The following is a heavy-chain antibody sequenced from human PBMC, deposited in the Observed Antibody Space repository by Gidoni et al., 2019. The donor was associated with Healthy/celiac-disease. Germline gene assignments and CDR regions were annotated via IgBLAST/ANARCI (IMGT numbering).Heavy chain of an antibody. CDR1: GGSFSGYY. Sequence: QVQLQQWGAGLLKPSETLSLTCAVDGGSFSGYYWSWIRQPPGKGLEWIGEINHSGSTNSNPSLKSRVTISVDTSKNQFSLKLSSVTAADTAVYYCARGLTTVTTGAFDIWGQGTMVTVSS. CDR2: INHSGST. CDR3: ARGLTTVTTGAFDI. D-gene: IGHD4-17*01. J-gene: IGHJ3*02. V-gene: IGHV4-34*01.